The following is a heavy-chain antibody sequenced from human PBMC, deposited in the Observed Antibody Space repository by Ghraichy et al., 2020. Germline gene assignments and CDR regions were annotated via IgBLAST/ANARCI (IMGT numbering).Heavy chain of an antibody. Sequence: SETLSLTCSVSGGSIGSFYWNWIRQTPGKGLEWIGYVEQSGDLRYNPSLRSRVAISVDTSKKEVYLELKSVTAADAGRYYCARGSDGGYEGSFEIWGQGTMVAVSS. D-gene: IGHD5-18*01. CDR1: GGSIGSFY. CDR2: VEQSGDL. V-gene: IGHV4-59*01. J-gene: IGHJ3*02. CDR3: ARGSDGGYEGSFEI.